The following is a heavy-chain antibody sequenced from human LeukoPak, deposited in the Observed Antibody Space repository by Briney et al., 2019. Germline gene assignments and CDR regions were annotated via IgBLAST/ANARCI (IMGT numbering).Heavy chain of an antibody. CDR3: AKVRSLEPAAIDY. V-gene: IGHV1-8*01. J-gene: IGHJ4*02. D-gene: IGHD2-2*01. CDR1: GYTFTSYD. CDR2: MNPNSGNT. Sequence: ASVKVSCKASGYTFTSYDINWVRQATGQGLEWMGWMNPNSGNTGYAQKFQGRVTMTRNTSISTAYMELSSLRPEDTAVYYCAKVRSLEPAAIDYWGQGTLVTVSS.